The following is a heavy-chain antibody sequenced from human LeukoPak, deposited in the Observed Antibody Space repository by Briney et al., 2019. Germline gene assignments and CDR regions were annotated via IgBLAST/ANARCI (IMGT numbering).Heavy chain of an antibody. CDR2: IYYTGAT. CDR1: GGSIGSNY. CDR3: ARHHCIGGNCYGLGAY. Sequence: SETLSLTCTVSGGSIGSNYWTWIRQPPGKGLEYIGYIYYTGATNYNPSLKSRVIISIDTSKNQISLKLSSVTAADTAVYYCARHHCIGGNCYGLGAYWGQGTLVTVSS. V-gene: IGHV4-59*08. D-gene: IGHD2-15*01. J-gene: IGHJ4*02.